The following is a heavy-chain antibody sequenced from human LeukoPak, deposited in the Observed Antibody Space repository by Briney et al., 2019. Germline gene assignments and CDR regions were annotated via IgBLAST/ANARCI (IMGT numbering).Heavy chain of an antibody. CDR2: IYYSGST. Sequence: SETLSLTCTVSGGSISSSSYYWGWIRQPPGKGLEWIGSIYYSGSTYYNPSLKSRVTISVDTSKNQFSLKLSSVTAADTAVYYCARAHQLPPGYYYYMDVWGKGTTVTVSS. J-gene: IGHJ6*03. D-gene: IGHD2-2*01. CDR3: ARAHQLPPGYYYYMDV. CDR1: GGSISSSSYY. V-gene: IGHV4-39*01.